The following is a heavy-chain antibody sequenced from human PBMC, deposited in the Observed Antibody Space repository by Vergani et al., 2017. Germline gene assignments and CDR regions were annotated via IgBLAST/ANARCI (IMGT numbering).Heavy chain of an antibody. D-gene: IGHD5-18*01. CDR2: FDPEDGET. V-gene: IGHV1-24*01. CDR1: GYTLTELS. CDR3: ATAGYDPLSYYYYYYGMDV. J-gene: IGHJ6*02. Sequence: QVQLVQSGAEVKKPGASVKVSCKVSGYTLTELSMHWVRQAPGKGLEWMGGFDPEDGETIYAQKFQGRVTMIEDTSTDTAYMELSSLRSEDTAVYYCATAGYDPLSYYYYYYGMDVWGQGTTVTVSS.